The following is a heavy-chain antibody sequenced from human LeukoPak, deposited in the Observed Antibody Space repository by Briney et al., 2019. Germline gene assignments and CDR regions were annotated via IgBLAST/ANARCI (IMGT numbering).Heavy chain of an antibody. V-gene: IGHV3-9*01. D-gene: IGHD3-10*01. CDR3: AKDSTSGSYYNYYYMDV. J-gene: IGHJ6*03. CDR1: GFTFDDYA. Sequence: PGGSLRLSCAASGFTFDDYAMHWVRQAQGKGLEWVSGISWNSDSIGYADSVKGRFTISRDNAKNSLYLQMNSLRAEDTALYYCAKDSTSGSYYNYYYMDVWGKGTTVTIYS. CDR2: ISWNSDSI.